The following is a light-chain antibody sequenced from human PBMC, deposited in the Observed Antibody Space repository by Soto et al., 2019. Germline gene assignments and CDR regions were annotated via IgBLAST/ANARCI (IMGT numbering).Light chain of an antibody. V-gene: IGLV9-49*01. Sequence: QLVLTQPPSASASLGASVTLTCTLSSGYSNYKVDWYQQRPGKGPRFVMRVGTGGIVGSKGDGIPDRFSVLGSGLNRYLTIKNIQEEDESDYHCGADHGSGSNFAYVFGTGTKLTFL. CDR1: SGYSNYK. CDR2: VGTGGIVG. J-gene: IGLJ1*01. CDR3: GADHGSGSNFAYV.